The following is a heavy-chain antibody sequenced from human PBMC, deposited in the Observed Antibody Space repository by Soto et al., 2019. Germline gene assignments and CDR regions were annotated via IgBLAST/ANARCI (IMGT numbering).Heavy chain of an antibody. CDR3: ARQGPPESHYERSFVDY. J-gene: IGHJ4*02. CDR2: FHYLGST. V-gene: IGHV4-39*01. Sequence: ASETLSLTCTVSGISISSSRYSWGWIRQPPGKGLEWIGTFHYLGSTYYNPSLKSRVTIFVDTSNNEFSLQVTSVTAPDTAVYYCARQGPPESHYERSFVDYWGQGALVTVSS. D-gene: IGHD3-22*01. CDR1: GISISSSRYS.